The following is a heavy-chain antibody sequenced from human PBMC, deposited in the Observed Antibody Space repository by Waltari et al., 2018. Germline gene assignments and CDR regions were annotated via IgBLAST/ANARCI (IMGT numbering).Heavy chain of an antibody. V-gene: IGHV4-61*02. J-gene: IGHJ4*02. Sequence: QVQLQESGPGLVKPSQTLSLTCPVSGGSISRGIYSWSWIRQPAGKGLEWIGRIYTSGSTNYNPSLKSRVTISVDTSKNQFSLKLSSVTAADTAVYYCATLTGAFDYWGQGTLVTVSS. CDR2: IYTSGST. CDR1: GGSISRGIYS. CDR3: ATLTGAFDY. D-gene: IGHD7-27*01.